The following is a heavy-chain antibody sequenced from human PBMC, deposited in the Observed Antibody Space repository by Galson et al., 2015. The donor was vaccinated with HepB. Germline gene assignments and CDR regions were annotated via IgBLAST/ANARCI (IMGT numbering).Heavy chain of an antibody. J-gene: IGHJ4*02. V-gene: IGHV1-69*01. CDR2: IIPIFGTA. CDR1: GGTFSSYA. CDR3: TYCSSTSCYATEFDY. Sequence: SCAASGGTFSSYAISWVRQAPGQGLEWMGGIIPIFGTANYAQKFQGRVTITADESTSTAYMELSSLRSEDTAVYYCTYCSSTSCYATEFDYWGQGTLVTVSS. D-gene: IGHD2-2*01.